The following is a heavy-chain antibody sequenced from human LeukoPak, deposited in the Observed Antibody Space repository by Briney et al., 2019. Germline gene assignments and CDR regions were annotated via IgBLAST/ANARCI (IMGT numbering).Heavy chain of an antibody. D-gene: IGHD6-13*01. CDR2: IIPIFGTA. V-gene: IGHV1-69*13. J-gene: IGHJ4*02. CDR3: AREPRAAAGNFDY. CDR1: GGTFSSYA. Sequence: ASVKVSCKASGGTFSSYAISWVRQAPGQGLEWMGGIIPIFGTANYAQKFQGRVTITADESTSTAYMELSSLRSEDTAVYSCAREPRAAAGNFDYWGQGTLVTVSS.